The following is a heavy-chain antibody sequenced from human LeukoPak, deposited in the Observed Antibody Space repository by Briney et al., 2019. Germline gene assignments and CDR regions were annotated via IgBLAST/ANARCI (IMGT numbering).Heavy chain of an antibody. CDR2: IYSGGST. D-gene: IGHD4-17*01. CDR1: GFTVSSNY. Sequence: GGSLRLSCAASGFTVSSNYMSWVRQAPGKGLEWVSVIYSGGSTYYADSVKGRFTISRDNSKNTLYLQMNSLRAEDTAVYYCGYGDCVHSFDYWGQGTLVTVSS. CDR3: GYGDCVHSFDY. J-gene: IGHJ4*02. V-gene: IGHV3-53*01.